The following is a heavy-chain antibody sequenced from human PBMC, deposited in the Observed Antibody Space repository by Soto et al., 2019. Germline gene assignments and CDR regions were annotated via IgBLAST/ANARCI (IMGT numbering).Heavy chain of an antibody. CDR2: VEYGGST. D-gene: IGHD4-17*01. Sequence: QLQESGPGLVKPSETLSLTCTVSGGSIISSNFYWGWIRQPPGKGLEWIGSVEYGGSTYDNPSLKSRVTLFADTSKNQFSLNLTSVTAADTAIYYCARHVRGAVTMNWFDPWGHGTLVTVSS. V-gene: IGHV4-39*01. CDR3: ARHVRGAVTMNWFDP. CDR1: GGSIISSNFY. J-gene: IGHJ5*02.